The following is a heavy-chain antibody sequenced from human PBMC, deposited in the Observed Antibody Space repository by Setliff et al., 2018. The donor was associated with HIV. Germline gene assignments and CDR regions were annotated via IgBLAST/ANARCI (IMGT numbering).Heavy chain of an antibody. CDR1: GDSIGSSSYY. V-gene: IGHV4-39*07. CDR2: INHRGST. J-gene: IGHJ4*02. CDR3: ATLKMATIYRDFDY. Sequence: ASETLSLTCTVSGDSIGSSSYYWAWIRQPPGKGLEWIGEINHRGSTNCNPSLKSRVSISVDTSKNQFSLKLSSVTAADTAVYYCATLKMATIYRDFDYWGQGTLVTVSS. D-gene: IGHD5-12*01.